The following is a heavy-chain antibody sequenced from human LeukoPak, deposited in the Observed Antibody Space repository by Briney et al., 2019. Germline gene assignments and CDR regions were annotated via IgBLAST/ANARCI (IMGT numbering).Heavy chain of an antibody. Sequence: GGSLRLSCAASGFTFDDYGMSWVRQAPGKGLEWISGANWNGGSTGYADSVKGRFTISRDNAKNSLYLQMNSLRAEDTAVYYCARVGSGYYSVHFDYWGQGTLVTVSS. J-gene: IGHJ4*02. CDR2: ANWNGGST. CDR1: GFTFDDYG. D-gene: IGHD3-3*01. CDR3: ARVGSGYYSVHFDY. V-gene: IGHV3-20*04.